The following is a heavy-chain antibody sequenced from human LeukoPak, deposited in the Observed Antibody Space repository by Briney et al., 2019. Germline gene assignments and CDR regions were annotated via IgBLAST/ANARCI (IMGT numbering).Heavy chain of an antibody. CDR2: IYYSGST. V-gene: IGHV4-59*08. CDR3: ARRAYDYVWGSYRYYFDY. J-gene: IGHJ4*02. CDR1: GGSISSYY. Sequence: PSETLSLTCTVSGGSISSYYWSWIRQPPGKGLEWIGYIYYSGSTNYNPSLKSRVTIPVDTSKNQFSLKLSSETAADTAVYYYARRAYDYVWGSYRYYFDYWGQGTLVTVSS. D-gene: IGHD3-16*02.